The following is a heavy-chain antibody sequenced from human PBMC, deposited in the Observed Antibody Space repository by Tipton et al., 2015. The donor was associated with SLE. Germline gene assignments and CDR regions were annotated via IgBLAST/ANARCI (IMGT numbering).Heavy chain of an antibody. J-gene: IGHJ4*02. CDR1: GGTFSSYA. CDR2: ILPMLTPP. Sequence: QVQLVQSGAELRKPGSSVRVSCQVSGGTFSSYAVSWLRQAPGGRLEWMGGILPMLTPPSYAQDFQGRITITTDDSTSTAYMELSRLRSEDTAVYYCARVATVRGTGTYFEYWGQGSLVTVSS. CDR3: ARVATVRGTGTYFEY. D-gene: IGHD2-21*02. V-gene: IGHV1-69*01.